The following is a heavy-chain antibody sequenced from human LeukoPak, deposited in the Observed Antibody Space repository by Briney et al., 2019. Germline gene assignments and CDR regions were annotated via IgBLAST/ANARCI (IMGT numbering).Heavy chain of an antibody. Sequence: SETLSLTCAVYNVSFSDYYWNWIRQPPGKGLEWIGVISHSGSTNYNPSLKSRVTTSVDTPTNHFSLRQNSVTAADTDFYYCARKRIYSRTYDHWGQGTLVTVSS. D-gene: IGHD6-13*01. V-gene: IGHV4-34*01. J-gene: IGHJ4*02. CDR1: NVSFSDYY. CDR2: ISHSGST. CDR3: ARKRIYSRTYDH.